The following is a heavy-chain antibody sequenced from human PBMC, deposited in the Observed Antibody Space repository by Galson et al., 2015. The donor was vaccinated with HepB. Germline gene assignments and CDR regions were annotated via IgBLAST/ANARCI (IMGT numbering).Heavy chain of an antibody. CDR1: GYTFINYA. V-gene: IGHV1-3*01. CDR3: ARDHYINYLPLSYFDL. Sequence: SVKVSCKASGYTFINYAMHWVRQAPGQGLEWMGWINAVTGITKYSQKFQGRVTITRDTSANTAYMDLSGLASEDTAVYYCARDHYINYLPLSYFDLWGQGTLVTVSS. D-gene: IGHD4-11*01. CDR2: INAVTGIT. J-gene: IGHJ4*02.